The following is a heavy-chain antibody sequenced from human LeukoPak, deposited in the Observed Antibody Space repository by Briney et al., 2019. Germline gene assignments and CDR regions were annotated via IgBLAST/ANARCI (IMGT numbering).Heavy chain of an antibody. D-gene: IGHD3-3*01. J-gene: IGHJ3*02. CDR1: GFTFSSYW. CDR3: AGRLFTIFGVAHAFDI. CDR2: IKQDGSEK. Sequence: GGSLRLSCAASGFTFSSYWMSWVRQAPGKGLEWVANIKQDGSEKYYVDSVKGRFTISRDNAKNSLYLQMNSLRAEDTAVYYCAGRLFTIFGVAHAFDIWGQGTMVTVSS. V-gene: IGHV3-7*01.